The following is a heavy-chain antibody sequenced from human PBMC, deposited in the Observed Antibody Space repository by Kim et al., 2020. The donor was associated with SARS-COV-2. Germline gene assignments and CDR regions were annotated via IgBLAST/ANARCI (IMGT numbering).Heavy chain of an antibody. CDR3: AGAAAPGNYYGMDV. CDR1: GFTFSSYA. J-gene: IGHJ6*02. V-gene: IGHV3-23*01. CDR2: ISGSGGST. D-gene: IGHD2-2*01. Sequence: GGSLRLSCAASGFTFSSYAMSWVRQAPGKGLEWVSAISGSGGSTYYADSVKGRFTISRDNSKTTLYLQMNSLRAEDTAVYYWAGAAAPGNYYGMDVWGQGTTVTVSS.